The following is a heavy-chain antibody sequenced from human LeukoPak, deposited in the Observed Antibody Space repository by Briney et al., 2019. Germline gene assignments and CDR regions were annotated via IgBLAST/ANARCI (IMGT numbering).Heavy chain of an antibody. CDR3: ARGNSHLTYRYYYYYYMDV. CDR1: GGSFSGYY. J-gene: IGHJ6*03. CDR2: INHSGST. V-gene: IGHV4-34*01. Sequence: PSEALSLTCAVYGGSFSGYYWSWIRQPPGKGLEWIGEINHSGSTNYNPSLKSRVTISVDTSKNQFSLKLRSVTAADPAVYYCARGNSHLTYRYYYYYYMDVWGKGTTVTVSS. D-gene: IGHD2-21*01.